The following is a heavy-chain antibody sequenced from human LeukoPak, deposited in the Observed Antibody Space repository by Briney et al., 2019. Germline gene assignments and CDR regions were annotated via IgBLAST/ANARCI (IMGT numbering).Heavy chain of an antibody. CDR2: INSDGRRT. D-gene: IGHD6-13*01. J-gene: IGHJ4*02. CDR3: ARESMELVRFDF. V-gene: IGHV3-74*01. Sequence: PGGSLRLSCAASGFTFSSYWMHWVRQAPGKGLVWVSNINSDGRRTSYADSVKGRFTISRDNAKNTLYLQMYSLRAEDTAVYYCARESMELVRFDFWGQGTLVTVSS. CDR1: GFTFSSYW.